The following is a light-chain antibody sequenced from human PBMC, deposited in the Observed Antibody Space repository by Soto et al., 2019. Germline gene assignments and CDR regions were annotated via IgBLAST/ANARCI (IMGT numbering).Light chain of an antibody. Sequence: QSALTQPPSASGSPGQSVAISCTGTASDIGVYNFVSWDQQLPGKAPKLMIYEVNKRPSGVPDRFSGSKSGNTASLTVSGLQAEDEADYYCSSHGGTSPYVFGAGTKLTGL. J-gene: IGLJ1*01. CDR3: SSHGGTSPYV. V-gene: IGLV2-8*01. CDR2: EVN. CDR1: ASDIGVYNF.